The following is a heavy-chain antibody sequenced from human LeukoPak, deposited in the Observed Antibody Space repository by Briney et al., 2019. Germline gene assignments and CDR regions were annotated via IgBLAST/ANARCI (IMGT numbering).Heavy chain of an antibody. CDR2: ISSSGSTI. CDR1: GFTFSSYE. Sequence: GGSLRLSCAASGFTFSSYEMNWVRQAPGKGLEWVSYISSSGSTIYYADSVKGRFTISRDKAKNSLYLQMNSLRVEDTAVYYCARDRWFGESLPAQCDYWGQGSLVTVSS. CDR3: ARDRWFGESLPAQCDY. J-gene: IGHJ4*02. V-gene: IGHV3-48*03. D-gene: IGHD3-10*01.